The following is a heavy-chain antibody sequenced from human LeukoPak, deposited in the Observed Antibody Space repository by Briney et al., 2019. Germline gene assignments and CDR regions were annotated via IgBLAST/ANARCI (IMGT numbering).Heavy chain of an antibody. J-gene: IGHJ4*02. Sequence: ASVKVSCKASGYTFTGYYMHWVRQAPGHGLEWMGWINPNSGGTNYAQKFQGRVTMTRDTSISTAYMELSRLRSDDTAVYYCARGVRVVPAAITDYWGQGTLVTVSS. D-gene: IGHD2-2*02. V-gene: IGHV1-2*02. CDR2: INPNSGGT. CDR3: ARGVRVVPAAITDY. CDR1: GYTFTGYY.